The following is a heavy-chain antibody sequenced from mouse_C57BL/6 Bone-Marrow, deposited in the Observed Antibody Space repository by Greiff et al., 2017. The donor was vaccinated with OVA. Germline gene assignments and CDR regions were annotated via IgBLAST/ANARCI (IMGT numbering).Heavy chain of an antibody. CDR3: TTPFTTVVDYYAMDY. Sequence: VQLQQSGAELVRPGASVKLSCTASGFNIKDDYMHWVKQRPEQGLEWIGWIDPENGDTEYASKFKGKATITAATSYNTAYLQLSSLTSEDTAVSYCTTPFTTVVDYYAMDYWGQGTSVTVSS. CDR2: IDPENGDT. V-gene: IGHV14-4*01. J-gene: IGHJ4*01. CDR1: GFNIKDDY. D-gene: IGHD1-1*01.